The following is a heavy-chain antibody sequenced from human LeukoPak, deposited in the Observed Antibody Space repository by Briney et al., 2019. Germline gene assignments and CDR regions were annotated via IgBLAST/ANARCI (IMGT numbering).Heavy chain of an antibody. J-gene: IGHJ4*02. CDR2: IDSGGSNT. CDR1: GFTFSSYW. V-gene: IGHV3-74*01. Sequence: GGSLRLSCTASGFTFSSYWMHWVRQAPGKGLVWVSRIDSGGSNTNYADSVKGRVTISRDNAKNTLYLEMNNLRDEDTAVYYCTRDRSYSSDSWGQGTLVTVYS. D-gene: IGHD2-21*01. CDR3: TRDRSYSSDS.